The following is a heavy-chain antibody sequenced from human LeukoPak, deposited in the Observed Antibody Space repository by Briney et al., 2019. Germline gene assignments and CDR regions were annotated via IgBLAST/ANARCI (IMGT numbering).Heavy chain of an antibody. V-gene: IGHV4-38-2*02. Sequence: SETLSLTCSVSGYTISSGYYWGWIRQPPGKGLEWIGSIYHSGSTYYNPSLKSRVTISVDTSKNQFSLKLSSVTAADTAVYYCARDLRSGLLEGIDYWGQGTLVTVSS. CDR1: GYTISSGYY. J-gene: IGHJ4*02. CDR2: IYHSGST. D-gene: IGHD1-26*01. CDR3: ARDLRSGLLEGIDY.